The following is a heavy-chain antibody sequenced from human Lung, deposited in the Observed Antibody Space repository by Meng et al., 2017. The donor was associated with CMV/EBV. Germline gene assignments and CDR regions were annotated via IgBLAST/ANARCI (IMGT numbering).Heavy chain of an antibody. CDR3: ARSIVVRGSLPRNKMDV. V-gene: IGHV1-69*05. J-gene: IGHJ6*02. CDR1: GGTFSSYA. CDR2: IIPIFGTA. D-gene: IGHD3-10*01. Sequence: SVKVSXKASGGTFSSYAIGWVRQAPGQGLEWMGGIIPIFGTANYAQKFQGRVTITTDESTSTAYMELSSLRSEDTAVYYCARSIVVRGSLPRNKMDVWGQGTTVTVSS.